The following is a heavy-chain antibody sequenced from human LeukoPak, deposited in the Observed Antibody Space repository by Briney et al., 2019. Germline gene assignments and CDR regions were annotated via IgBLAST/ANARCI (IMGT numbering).Heavy chain of an antibody. D-gene: IGHD6-19*01. Sequence: GGSLRLSCAASGFTFSTYAMNWVRQAPGKELEWVSLIIGSGSSTHYADSVKGRFTISRDNSKNTLYLQMNSLRPEDTAVYYCAKDRGFSGWNGLDYWGQGTLVTVSS. CDR3: AKDRGFSGWNGLDY. CDR2: IIGSGSST. J-gene: IGHJ4*02. V-gene: IGHV3-23*01. CDR1: GFTFSTYA.